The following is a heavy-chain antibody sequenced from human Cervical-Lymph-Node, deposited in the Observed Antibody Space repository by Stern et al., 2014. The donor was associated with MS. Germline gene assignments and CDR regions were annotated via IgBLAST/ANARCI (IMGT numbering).Heavy chain of an antibody. CDR1: GYTFTTYY. V-gene: IGHV1-46*01. Sequence: MQLVQSGAEIRKPGASVKISCEASGYTFTTYYMHWVRQAPGQGLEWLSLLNPGGCKTSYAQRFQRRVTVTGDTSTSTVYMELTGLRSEDTAVYYCARVLSLATSDSWGQGTLVIVSS. CDR2: LNPGGCKT. CDR3: ARVLSLATSDS. D-gene: IGHD1-1*01. J-gene: IGHJ4*02.